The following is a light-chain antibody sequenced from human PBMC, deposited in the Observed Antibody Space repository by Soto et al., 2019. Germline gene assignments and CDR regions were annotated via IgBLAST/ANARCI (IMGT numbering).Light chain of an antibody. Sequence: QSVLTQPASVSGSPGQSITISCTGSSSDIGGHNYVSWYQQYPGKAPKLMIYEVNNRPSGVSDRFSGSKSGNTASLTISGLQAEDEADYYCNSYTSTSTLVFGGGTKLTVL. CDR1: SSDIGGHNY. V-gene: IGLV2-14*01. CDR2: EVN. J-gene: IGLJ2*01. CDR3: NSYTSTSTLV.